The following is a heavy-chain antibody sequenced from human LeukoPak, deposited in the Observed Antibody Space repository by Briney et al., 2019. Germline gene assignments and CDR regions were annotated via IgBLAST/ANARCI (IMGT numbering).Heavy chain of an antibody. CDR1: GGSMYSSTYY. D-gene: IGHD2-8*01. J-gene: IGHJ4*02. Sequence: SETLSLTCSVSGGSMYSSTYYWGWIRQPPGKGLEWIGEINHSGSTNYNPSLKSRVTISVDTSKNQFSLKLSSVTAADTAVYYCATEYIGYCTKWGQGTLVTVSS. V-gene: IGHV4-39*07. CDR3: ATEYIGYCTK. CDR2: INHSGST.